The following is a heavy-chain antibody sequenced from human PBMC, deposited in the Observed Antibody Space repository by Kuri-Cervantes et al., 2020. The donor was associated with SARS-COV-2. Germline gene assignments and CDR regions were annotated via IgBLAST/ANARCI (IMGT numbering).Heavy chain of an antibody. CDR1: GYTFTSYD. Sequence: ASVKVSCKASGYTFTSYDINWVRQATGQGLEWMGWMNPNSGNTGYAQKFQGRVTITRNTSISTAYMELSSLRSEDTALYYCARAYGDYVFREGLDSWGQGTLVTVSS. CDR2: MNPNSGNT. CDR3: ARAYGDYVFREGLDS. J-gene: IGHJ4*02. D-gene: IGHD4-17*01. V-gene: IGHV1-8*03.